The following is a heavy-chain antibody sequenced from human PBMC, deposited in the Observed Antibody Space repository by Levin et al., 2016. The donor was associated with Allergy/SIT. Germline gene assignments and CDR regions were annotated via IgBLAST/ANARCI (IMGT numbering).Heavy chain of an antibody. CDR3: ARLLLPSHYYGMDV. CDR2: ISAYNGNT. V-gene: IGHV1-18*04. CDR1: GYTFTSYG. Sequence: ASVKVSCKASGYTFTSYGISWVRQAPGQGLEWMGWISAYNGNTNYAQKLQGRVTMTTDTSTSTAYMELRSLRSDDTAVYYCARLLLPSHYYGMDVWGQGTTVTVSS. D-gene: IGHD2-15*01. J-gene: IGHJ6*02.